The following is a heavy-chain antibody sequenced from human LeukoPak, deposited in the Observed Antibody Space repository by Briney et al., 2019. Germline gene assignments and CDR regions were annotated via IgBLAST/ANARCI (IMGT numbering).Heavy chain of an antibody. D-gene: IGHD6-13*01. V-gene: IGHV3-48*02. J-gene: IGHJ4*02. CDR3: ARVRESSWYDFDY. CDR1: GFTFNTYS. Sequence: GGSLRLSCAASGFTFNTYSMNWVRQAPGQGLEWVSYISSSSSTISYADSVKGRFTISRDDAKNSLYLQMNSLRDDDTAVYYCARVRESSWYDFDYWGQGTLVTVSS. CDR2: ISSSSSTI.